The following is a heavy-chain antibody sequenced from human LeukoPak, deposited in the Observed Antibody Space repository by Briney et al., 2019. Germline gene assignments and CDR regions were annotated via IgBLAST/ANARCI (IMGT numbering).Heavy chain of an antibody. CDR2: ISYDGSNK. J-gene: IGHJ6*03. Sequence: GGSLRLSCAASGFTFSSYAMHWVRQAPGKGLEWVAVISYDGSNKYYADSVKGRFTISRDNSKNTLYLQMNSLRAEDTAVYYCARGYSSSWICYYYMDVWGKGTTVTVSS. CDR1: GFTFSSYA. V-gene: IGHV3-30*04. CDR3: ARGYSSSWICYYYMDV. D-gene: IGHD6-13*01.